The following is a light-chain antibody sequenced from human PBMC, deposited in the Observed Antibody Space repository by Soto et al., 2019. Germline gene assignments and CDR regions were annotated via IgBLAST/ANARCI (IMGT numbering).Light chain of an antibody. CDR2: AAS. CDR1: QGIDNW. Sequence: DIQMTQSPSSVSASVGDSVTITCRASQGIDNWLAWYQQKPGMAPKLLISAASNLQSGVPTRFSGSGSGTDCTLTINSLQPEDFATYFCQQAIHFPLAFGGGTKVEI. V-gene: IGKV1-12*01. CDR3: QQAIHFPLA. J-gene: IGKJ4*01.